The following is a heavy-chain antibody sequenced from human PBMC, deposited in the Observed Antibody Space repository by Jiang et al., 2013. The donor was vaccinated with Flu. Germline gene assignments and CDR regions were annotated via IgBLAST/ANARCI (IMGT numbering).Heavy chain of an antibody. D-gene: IGHD3-10*01. CDR2: IYYSGST. CDR1: GGSISSYY. CDR3: ARVMWIGDWAFGY. V-gene: IGHV4-59*01. Sequence: GSGLVKPSETLSLTCTVSGGSISSYYWSWIRQPPGKGLEWIGYIYYSGSTNYNPSLKSRVTISVDTSKNQFSLKLSSVTAADTAVYYCARVMWIGDWAFGYWGQGTRCHRLL. J-gene: IGHJ4*02.